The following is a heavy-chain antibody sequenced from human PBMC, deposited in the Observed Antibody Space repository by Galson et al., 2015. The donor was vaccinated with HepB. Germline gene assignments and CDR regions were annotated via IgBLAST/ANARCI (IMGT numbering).Heavy chain of an antibody. V-gene: IGHV3-30*18. D-gene: IGHD6-6*01. CDR1: GFTFSTYG. CDR3: AKEIAGGSSWYWGRMDV. Sequence: SLRLSCAASGFTFSTYGMHWVRQAPGKGLERVAVVSHDGGRKYYADSVKGRFTISRDNAENTLYLQMNSLRGGDTAVYHCAKEIAGGSSWYWGRMDVWGQGTTVTVSS. J-gene: IGHJ6*02. CDR2: VSHDGGRK.